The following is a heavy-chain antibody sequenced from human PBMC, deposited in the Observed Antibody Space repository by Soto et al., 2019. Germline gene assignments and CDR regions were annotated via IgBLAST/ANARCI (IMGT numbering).Heavy chain of an antibody. D-gene: IGHD6-13*01. CDR2: ISPYNGDT. V-gene: IGHV1-18*01. CDR3: ARGGISSSEGLDY. CDR1: GYTFTNHG. Sequence: GASVKVSCKASGYTFTNHGISWVRQAPGEGLEWMGWISPYNGDTNNAQKFQGRVTMTTGTPTNTGFMELTRLTSDDTAVYYCARGGISSSEGLDYWGQGTLVTVSS. J-gene: IGHJ4*02.